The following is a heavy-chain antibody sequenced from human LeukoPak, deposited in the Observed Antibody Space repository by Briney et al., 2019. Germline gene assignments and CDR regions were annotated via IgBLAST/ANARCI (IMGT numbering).Heavy chain of an antibody. CDR2: IYHSGST. D-gene: IGHD3-22*01. CDR1: GGSISSSNW. J-gene: IGHJ4*02. Sequence: SGTLSPTCAVSGGSISSSNWWSWVRQPPGKGLEWIGEIYHSGSTNYNPSLKSRVTISVDKSKNQFSLKLSSVTAADTAVYYCARLNYDSSGYLLFDYWGQGTLVTVSS. V-gene: IGHV4-4*02. CDR3: ARLNYDSSGYLLFDY.